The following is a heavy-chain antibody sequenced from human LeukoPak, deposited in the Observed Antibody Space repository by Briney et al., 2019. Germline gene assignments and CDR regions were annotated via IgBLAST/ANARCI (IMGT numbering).Heavy chain of an antibody. D-gene: IGHD2-15*01. Sequence: SGGSLRLSCAASGFTFSSYAMHWVRQAPGKGLEWVAVISYDGSNKYYADPVKGRFTISRDNSKNTLYLQMNSLRAEDTAVYYCPREGCSGGSCYFSYWGQGTLVTVSS. CDR2: ISYDGSNK. J-gene: IGHJ4*02. V-gene: IGHV3-30*04. CDR3: PREGCSGGSCYFSY. CDR1: GFTFSSYA.